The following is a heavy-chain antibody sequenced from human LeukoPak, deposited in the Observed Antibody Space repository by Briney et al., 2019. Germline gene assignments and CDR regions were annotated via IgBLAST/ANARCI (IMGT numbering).Heavy chain of an antibody. D-gene: IGHD5-18*01. CDR1: GFTVSSSY. Sequence: PGGSLRLSCAASGFTVSSSYMSWVRQAPGKGLEWVSVMYSGGSTYYADSVKCRFTISRDNSKTTLFLQMNSLRAEDTAMYYCARDPGYSYGLWYFDLWGRGTLLTVSS. V-gene: IGHV3-53*01. CDR3: ARDPGYSYGLWYFDL. CDR2: MYSGGST. J-gene: IGHJ2*01.